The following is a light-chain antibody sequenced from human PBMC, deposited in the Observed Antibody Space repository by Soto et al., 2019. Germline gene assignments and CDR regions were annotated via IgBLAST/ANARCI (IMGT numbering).Light chain of an antibody. Sequence: IQMTQSPSSLSASVGDRVTITCRARQRITTYLNWYQQKPGEAPKLLISTSGTLQRGVPSRFSGSGSGTDFTLTITALRPEDCATYICQQTYSTLYTFGQGTKLEIK. V-gene: IGKV1-39*01. J-gene: IGKJ2*01. CDR2: TSG. CDR1: QRITTY. CDR3: QQTYSTLYT.